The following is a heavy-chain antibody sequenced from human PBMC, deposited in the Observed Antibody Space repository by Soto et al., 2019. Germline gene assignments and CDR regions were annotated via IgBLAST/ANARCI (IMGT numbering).Heavy chain of an antibody. CDR1: GGSISSYY. J-gene: IGHJ5*02. CDR2: IYYSGST. Sequence: SETLSLTCTVSGGSISSYYWSWIRQPPGKGLEWIGYIYYSGSTNYNPSLKSRVTISVDTSKNQFSLKLSSVTAADTAVYYCARDLGARNNWFDPWGQGTLVTVSS. D-gene: IGHD3-16*01. V-gene: IGHV4-59*01. CDR3: ARDLGARNNWFDP.